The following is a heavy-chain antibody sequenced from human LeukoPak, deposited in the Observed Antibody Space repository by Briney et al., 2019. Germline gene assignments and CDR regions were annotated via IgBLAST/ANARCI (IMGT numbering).Heavy chain of an antibody. CDR3: ARVCSSTSCAPDY. CDR1: GYTFTGYY. J-gene: IGHJ4*02. CDR2: INPNSGGT. Sequence: ASVKVSCKASGYTFTGYYMHWVRQAPGQGLEWMGRINPNSGGTNYAQKFQGRVTMTRDTSISTAYMELSRLRSDDTAVYYCARVCSSTSCAPDYWGQGTLVTVSS. V-gene: IGHV1-2*06. D-gene: IGHD2-2*01.